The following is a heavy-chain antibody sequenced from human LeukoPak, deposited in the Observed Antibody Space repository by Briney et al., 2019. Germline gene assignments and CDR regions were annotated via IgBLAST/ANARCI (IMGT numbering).Heavy chain of an antibody. CDR2: ISSSSSYI. D-gene: IGHD1-26*01. V-gene: IGHV3-21*01. Sequence: GGSLRLSCAASGFTFSSYSMNWVRQAPRKGLEWVSSISSSSSYIYYADSVKGRFTISRDNAKNSLYLQMNSLRAEDTAVYYCARDAPVWVVGATGDAFDIWGQGTMVTVSS. J-gene: IGHJ3*02. CDR1: GFTFSSYS. CDR3: ARDAPVWVVGATGDAFDI.